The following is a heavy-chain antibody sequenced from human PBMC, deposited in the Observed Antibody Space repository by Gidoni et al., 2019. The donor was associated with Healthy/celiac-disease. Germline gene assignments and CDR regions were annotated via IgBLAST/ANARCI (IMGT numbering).Heavy chain of an antibody. V-gene: IGHV3-53*01. Sequence: EVQLVESGGGLIQPGGSLRLSCAASGFTVSSNYMSWVRQAPGKGLEWVSVIYRGGRTHYEDSVKARLTISRDNSKNRWYLQRNSLRAEDTAVYNCAGEGAGDYDFWSGPYYYYYGMDVWGQGTTVTVSS. CDR3: AGEGAGDYDFWSGPYYYYYGMDV. CDR1: GFTVSSNY. J-gene: IGHJ6*02. CDR2: IYRGGRT. D-gene: IGHD3-3*01.